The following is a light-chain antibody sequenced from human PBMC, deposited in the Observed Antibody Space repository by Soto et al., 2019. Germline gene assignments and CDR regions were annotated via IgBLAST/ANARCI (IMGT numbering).Light chain of an antibody. CDR2: DAS. Sequence: DIQMTQSPSSLSASVGDRVTITFQASQDVSNYLNWYQQKLGKAPKLLIYDASNLETGVPSRFSGSGSGTYFSFTISSLQPEDFATYYCQQSYSTPLTFGGGTKVDIK. CDR3: QQSYSTPLT. CDR1: QDVSNY. J-gene: IGKJ4*01. V-gene: IGKV1-33*01.